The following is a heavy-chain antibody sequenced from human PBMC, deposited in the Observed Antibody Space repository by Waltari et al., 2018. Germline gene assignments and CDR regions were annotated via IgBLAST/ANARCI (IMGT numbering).Heavy chain of an antibody. CDR2: IIPSFGTA. CDR3: ARDFDLGSGFAFDI. D-gene: IGHD3-3*01. V-gene: IGHV1-69*14. J-gene: IGHJ3*02. Sequence: QVQLVQSGAEVKKPGSSVKVSCKASGGTFSSYAISWVRQAPGQGLEWMGGIIPSFGTANYAQKFQGRVTITADKSTSTAYMELSSLRSEDTAVYYCARDFDLGSGFAFDIWGQGTMVTVSS. CDR1: GGTFSSYA.